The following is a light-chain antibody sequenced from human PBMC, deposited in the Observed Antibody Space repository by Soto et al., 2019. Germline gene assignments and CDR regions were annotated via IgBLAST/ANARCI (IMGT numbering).Light chain of an antibody. J-gene: IGLJ1*01. CDR1: RSDVGGYNL. V-gene: IGLV2-11*01. CDR3: CSYVGDYTYV. Sequence: QSLQTQPHTVSEAPRQAVTISCTGTRSDVGGYNLVSWYQQHPGNAPKVLIYDVSQRPSGVRDRFSGSKSGNTAALTISGLQAEDEADYYCCSYVGDYTYVFGTGTKVTV. CDR2: DVS.